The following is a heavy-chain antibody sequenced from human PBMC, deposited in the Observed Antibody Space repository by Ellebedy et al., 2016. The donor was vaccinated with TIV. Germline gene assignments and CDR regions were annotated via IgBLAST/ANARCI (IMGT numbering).Heavy chain of an antibody. Sequence: SLKISCEPSGVTSHDYGTHWVRQAPGKGPAWASGIIWSTGRIGYADSVKGRFTISRDTAKTSLFLQMNSLSAEDTALYYCVKDLSPGGADVWGQGTTVIVSS. CDR3: VKDLSPGGADV. CDR2: IIWSTGRI. CDR1: GVTSHDYG. J-gene: IGHJ6*02. D-gene: IGHD4/OR15-4a*01. V-gene: IGHV3-9*02.